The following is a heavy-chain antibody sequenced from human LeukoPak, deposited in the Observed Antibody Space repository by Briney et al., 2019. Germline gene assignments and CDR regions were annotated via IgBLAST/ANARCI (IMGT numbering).Heavy chain of an antibody. V-gene: IGHV1-18*04. CDR2: ISAYNGNT. CDR3: ARGDIVATRGFYYFDY. J-gene: IGHJ4*02. CDR1: GYTFTSYG. D-gene: IGHD5-12*01. Sequence: ASVKVSCKASGYTFTSYGISWVRQAPGQGLEWMGRISAYNGNTNYAQKLQGRVTMTTDTSTSTAYMELRSLRSDDTAVYYCARGDIVATRGFYYFDYWGQGTLVTVSS.